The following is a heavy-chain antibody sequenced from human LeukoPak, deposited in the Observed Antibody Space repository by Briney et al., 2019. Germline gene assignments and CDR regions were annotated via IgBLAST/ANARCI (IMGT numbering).Heavy chain of an antibody. CDR3: ATYYYDSSGYKLLDY. CDR2: ISSSSSTI. Sequence: GGSLRLSCAVSGFLLSSYIMHWLRPAPGKGRAGVAYISSSSSTIYYADSVKARFPISRDNAKNSLYLQLNSLRAEDTAVYYCATYYYDSSGYKLLDYWGQGTLVTVSS. D-gene: IGHD3-22*01. CDR1: GFLLSSYI. V-gene: IGHV3-48*04. J-gene: IGHJ4*02.